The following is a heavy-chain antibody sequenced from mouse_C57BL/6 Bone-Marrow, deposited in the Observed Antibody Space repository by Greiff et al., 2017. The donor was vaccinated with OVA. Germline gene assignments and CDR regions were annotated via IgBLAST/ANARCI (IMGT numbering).Heavy chain of an antibody. CDR3: VEGYFDY. V-gene: IGHV10-1*01. CDR2: ISSKSNNYAT. CDR1: GFSFNTYA. J-gene: IGHJ2*01. Sequence: EVQLQESGGGLVQPKGSLKLSCAASGFSFNTYAMNWVRQAPGKGLEWVARISSKSNNYATYYADTVKDRFTISRDDSDSMLYLQMNKLKAEDTAVYYSVEGYFDYWGQGTTLTVSA.